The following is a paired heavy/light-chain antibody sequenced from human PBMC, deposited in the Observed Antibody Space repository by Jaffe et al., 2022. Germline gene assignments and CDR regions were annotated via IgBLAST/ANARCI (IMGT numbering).Light chain of an antibody. CDR2: DKN. Sequence: SSELTQDPAVSVALGQTVRITCQGDSLRSYYASWYQQKPGQTPVLVIYDKNNRPSGIPDRFSGSSSGNTASLTITGAQAEDEADYYCNSRDSSGVVFGGGTKLTVL. CDR1: SLRSYY. J-gene: IGLJ2*01. CDR3: NSRDSSGVV. V-gene: IGLV3-19*01.
Heavy chain of an antibody. CDR3: ARGYYGSSDYYFTYNWFDP. CDR1: GGSISSGTYY. CDR2: ISTSGST. J-gene: IGHJ5*02. D-gene: IGHD3-22*01. V-gene: IGHV4-61*02. Sequence: QVQLQESGPGLVKPSQTLSLTCTVSGGSISSGTYYWSWIRQPAGKGLEWIGRISTSGSTNYNPSLKSRVTISVDTSKNQFSLKLSSVTAADTAVYYCARGYYGSSDYYFTYNWFDPWGQGTLVTVSS.